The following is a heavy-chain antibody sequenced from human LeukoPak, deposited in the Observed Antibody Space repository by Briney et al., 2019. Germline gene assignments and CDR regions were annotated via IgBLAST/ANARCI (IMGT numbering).Heavy chain of an antibody. CDR2: ISGGGGRT. Sequence: GGSLRPSCAASGFTFSIYAMSWVRQAPGKGLEWVSGISGGGGRTYYADSVKGRFTISRDNSKNTLYLQMNSLRAEDTAVYYCAKEQSSSEGYNWFDPWGQGTLVTVSS. J-gene: IGHJ5*02. D-gene: IGHD6-19*01. CDR3: AKEQSSSEGYNWFDP. CDR1: GFTFSIYA. V-gene: IGHV3-23*01.